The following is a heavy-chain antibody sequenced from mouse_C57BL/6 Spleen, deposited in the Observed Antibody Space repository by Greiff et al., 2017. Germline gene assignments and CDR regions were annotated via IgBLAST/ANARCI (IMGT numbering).Heavy chain of an antibody. D-gene: IGHD2-4*01. CDR3: THIYYDYDEGTYYAMDY. CDR2: IYPGNSDT. V-gene: IGHV1-5*01. Sequence: EVQGVESGTVLARPGASVKLSCKTSGYTFTSYWMHWVKQRPGQGLEWIGAIYPGNSDTSYNQKFKGKAKLTAVTSASTAYMELSSLTNADSAVYYCTHIYYDYDEGTYYAMDYWGQGTSVTVSS. CDR1: GYTFTSYW. J-gene: IGHJ4*01.